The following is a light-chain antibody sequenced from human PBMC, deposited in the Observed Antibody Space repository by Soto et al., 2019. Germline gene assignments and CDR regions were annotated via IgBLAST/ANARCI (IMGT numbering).Light chain of an antibody. Sequence: SYELTQPPSVSVAPGQTARITCGGNNIGGKSVHWYQQKPGQAPVLVVYDDSDRPSGIPDRFSGSTSGDTATLTIRGVEAGDEADYYCHVWDSSRDHYVFGPGDKVTLL. CDR1: NIGGKS. J-gene: IGLJ1*01. V-gene: IGLV3-21*02. CDR2: DDS. CDR3: HVWDSSRDHYV.